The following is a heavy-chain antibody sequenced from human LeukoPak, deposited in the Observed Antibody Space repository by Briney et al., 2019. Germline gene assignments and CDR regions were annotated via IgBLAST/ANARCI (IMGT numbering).Heavy chain of an antibody. CDR2: ISNDGKNK. Sequence: PGGSLRLSCAASGFTFNNYAMHWVRQAPGKGLEWVAVISNDGKNKDYIDSVKGRFTISRDKSKNTLYLQMDSLRVEDTAVYYCARVLEGGSSWYGSFLLWGQGTMVSVSS. V-gene: IGHV3-30*03. J-gene: IGHJ3*01. D-gene: IGHD6-13*01. CDR3: ARVLEGGSSWYGSFLL. CDR1: GFTFNNYA.